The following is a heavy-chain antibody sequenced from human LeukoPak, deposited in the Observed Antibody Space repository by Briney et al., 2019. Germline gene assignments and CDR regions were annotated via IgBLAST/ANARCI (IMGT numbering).Heavy chain of an antibody. J-gene: IGHJ3*02. CDR3: ARDNVSGWYEAGAFDI. D-gene: IGHD6-19*01. V-gene: IGHV4-59*01. CDR1: GGSISSYY. CDR2: IYYSGST. Sequence: SETLSLTCTVSGGSISSYYWSWIRQPPGKGLEWIGYIYYSGSTNYNPSLKSRVTISVDTSKNQFSLKLSSVNAADTAVYYCARDNVSGWYEAGAFDIWGQGTMVTVSS.